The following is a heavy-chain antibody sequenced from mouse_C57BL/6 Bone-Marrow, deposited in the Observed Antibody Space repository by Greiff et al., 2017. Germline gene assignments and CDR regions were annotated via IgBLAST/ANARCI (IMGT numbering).Heavy chain of an antibody. D-gene: IGHD1-1*01. V-gene: IGHV1-50*01. CDR3: ASLYYGSSHWYFDV. CDR2: IDPSDSST. Sequence: QVQLQQPGAELVKPWASVTLSCKASGYTFTSYWMQWVKQRPGQGLEWIGEIDPSDSSTNYNQKFKGKATLTVDTSSSTAYMQLSSLTSEDSAVYYCASLYYGSSHWYFDVWGTGTTVTVSS. CDR1: GYTFTSYW. J-gene: IGHJ1*03.